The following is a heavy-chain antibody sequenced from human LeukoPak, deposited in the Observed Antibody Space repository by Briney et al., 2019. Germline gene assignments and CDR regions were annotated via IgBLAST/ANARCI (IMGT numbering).Heavy chain of an antibody. V-gene: IGHV1-2*02. Sequence: GASVKVSCKASGYIFTGYQMHWVRQAPGQGLEWMGWINPNSGGTNYAQKFQGRVTMTRDTSISTAYTELSRLRSDDTAVYYCARDERYDSSGYPFDYWGQGTLVTVSS. CDR1: GYIFTGYQ. CDR3: ARDERYDSSGYPFDY. CDR2: INPNSGGT. D-gene: IGHD3-22*01. J-gene: IGHJ4*02.